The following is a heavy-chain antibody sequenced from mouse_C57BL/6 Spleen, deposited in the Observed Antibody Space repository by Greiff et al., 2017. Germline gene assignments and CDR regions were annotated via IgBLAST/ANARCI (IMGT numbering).Heavy chain of an antibody. CDR1: GYTFTSYW. CDR3: ARGDNYSNYGFAY. Sequence: QVQLQQPGAELVMPGASVKLSCKASGYTFTSYWLHWVKQRPGQGLEWIGEIDPSDSYTNYNQKFKGKSTLTVDKSSSTAYMQLSSLTSEDSAVYYCARGDNYSNYGFAYWGQGTLVTVSA. J-gene: IGHJ3*01. V-gene: IGHV1-69*01. CDR2: IDPSDSYT. D-gene: IGHD2-5*01.